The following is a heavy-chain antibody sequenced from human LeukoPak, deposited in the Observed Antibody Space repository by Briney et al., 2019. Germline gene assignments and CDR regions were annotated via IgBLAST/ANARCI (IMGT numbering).Heavy chain of an antibody. J-gene: IGHJ6*02. D-gene: IGHD2-15*01. CDR1: GFTFSSYS. CDR2: ISSSSSYI. Sequence: SGGSLRLSCAASGFTFSSYSMNWVRQAPGKGLEWVSSISSSSSYIYYADSVKGRFTISRDNAKNSLYLQMNSLRGEDTAMYYCARAGQPEDVGVVVHYYYYGMDVWGQGTTVAVSS. CDR3: ARAGQPEDVGVVVHYYYYGMDV. V-gene: IGHV3-21*01.